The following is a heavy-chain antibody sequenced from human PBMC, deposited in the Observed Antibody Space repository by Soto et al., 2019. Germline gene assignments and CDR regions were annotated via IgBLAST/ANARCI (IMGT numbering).Heavy chain of an antibody. CDR1: GDTFTNFG. J-gene: IGHJ5*02. D-gene: IGHD3-10*01. CDR3: ARVLRGVVNWFDP. V-gene: IGHV1-18*01. Sequence: HLVQSGPEVKKPGASVTVSCKTSGDTFTNFGLSWVRQAPGQGLEWMGWIATYNSNKNYAQKFQSRLPLTTDTSTSTGYMELKSLEYDDTAVYYCARVLRGVVNWFDPWGQGTLVTVSS. CDR2: IATYNSNK.